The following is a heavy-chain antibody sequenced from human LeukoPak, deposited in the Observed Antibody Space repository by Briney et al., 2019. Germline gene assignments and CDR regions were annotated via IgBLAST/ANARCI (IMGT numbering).Heavy chain of an antibody. CDR2: IYYSGST. CDR3: ARAYYYDSLSDAFDI. D-gene: IGHD3-22*01. V-gene: IGHV4-59*01. Sequence: SETLSLTCTVSGGSISSYYWSWIRQPPGKGLEWIGYIYYSGSTNYNPSLKSRVTISVDTSKNQFSLKLSSVTAADTAAYYCARAYYYDSLSDAFDIWGQGTMVTVSS. CDR1: GGSISSYY. J-gene: IGHJ3*02.